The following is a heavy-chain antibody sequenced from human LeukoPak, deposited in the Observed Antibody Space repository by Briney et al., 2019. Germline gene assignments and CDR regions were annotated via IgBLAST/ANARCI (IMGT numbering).Heavy chain of an antibody. V-gene: IGHV3-48*04. D-gene: IGHD3-22*01. Sequence: GGSLRLSCAASGFTFSSYSMNWVRQAPGKGLEWVSYISSSSSTIYYADSVKGRFTISRDNAKNSLYLQMNSLRAEDTAVYYCARVFPYYDSSGYHLDYWGQGTLVTVSS. J-gene: IGHJ4*02. CDR3: ARVFPYYDSSGYHLDY. CDR1: GFTFSSYS. CDR2: ISSSSSTI.